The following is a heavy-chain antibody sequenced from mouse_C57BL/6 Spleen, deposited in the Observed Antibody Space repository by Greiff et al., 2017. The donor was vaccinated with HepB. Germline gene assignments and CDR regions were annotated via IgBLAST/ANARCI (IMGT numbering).Heavy chain of an antibody. J-gene: IGHJ2*01. Sequence: VQLQQSGPGLVKPSQSLSLTCSVTGYSITSGYYWNWIRQFPGNKLEWMGYISYDGSNNYNPSLKNRISITRDTSKNQFFLKLNSVTTEDTATYYCAKETTVLDYWGQGTTLTVSS. CDR2: ISYDGSN. D-gene: IGHD1-1*01. V-gene: IGHV3-6*01. CDR3: AKETTVLDY. CDR1: GYSITSGYY.